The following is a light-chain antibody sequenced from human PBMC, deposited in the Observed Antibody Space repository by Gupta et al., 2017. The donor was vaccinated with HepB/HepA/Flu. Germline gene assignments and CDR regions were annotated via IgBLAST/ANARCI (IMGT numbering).Light chain of an antibody. CDR2: DVI. Sequence: QSALTPPASVSGSLGPSITISCTGTSSDIGAYNHVSWYQQHPGKAPKLMIYDVINRPSGVPNRFSGSKSGNTASLTISGLQAEDEADYYCSSLTTKNTLLFGGGTKLTGL. J-gene: IGLJ2*01. V-gene: IGLV2-14*03. CDR3: SSLTTKNTLL. CDR1: SSDIGAYNH.